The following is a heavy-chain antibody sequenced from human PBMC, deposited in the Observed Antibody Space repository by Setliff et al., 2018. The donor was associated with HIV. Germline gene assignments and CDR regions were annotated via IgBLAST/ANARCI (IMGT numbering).Heavy chain of an antibody. CDR1: GGSLSSSY. D-gene: IGHD2-21*01. CDR2: INHSGTA. V-gene: IGHV4-34*01. CDR3: AGLSDFLDY. J-gene: IGHJ4*02. Sequence: SETLSLTCAVYGGSLSSSYWTWIRQAPGKGLEGIGEINHSGTANYNPSLKSRVTLSLDRSKRQFSLKLTSLTAADTAVYYCAGLSDFLDYWGLGNLVTSPQ.